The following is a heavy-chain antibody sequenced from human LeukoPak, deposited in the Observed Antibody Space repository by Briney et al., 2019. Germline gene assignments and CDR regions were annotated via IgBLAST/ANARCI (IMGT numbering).Heavy chain of an antibody. CDR3: ARIPERVAVAGTVY. CDR1: GFTLSSYA. V-gene: IGHV3-30-3*01. Sequence: GRSLRLSCAASGFTLSSYAMHWVRQAPGKGLEWVAVISYDGSNKYYADSVKGRFTISRDNSKNTLYLQMNSLRAEDTAVYYCARIPERVAVAGTVYWGQGTLVTVSS. D-gene: IGHD6-19*01. CDR2: ISYDGSNK. J-gene: IGHJ4*02.